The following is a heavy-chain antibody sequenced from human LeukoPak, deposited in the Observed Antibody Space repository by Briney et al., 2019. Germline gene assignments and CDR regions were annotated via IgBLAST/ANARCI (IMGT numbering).Heavy chain of an antibody. CDR2: ISGSGGST. J-gene: IGHJ5*02. V-gene: IGHV3-23*01. CDR3: AKGGGSGSYFGGTFDP. CDR1: GFTFSSYA. D-gene: IGHD3-10*01. Sequence: GGSLRLSCAASGFTFSSYAMSWVRQAPGKELEWVSAISGSGGSTYYADSVKGRFTISRDNSKNTLYLQMNSLRAEDTAVYYCAKGGGSGSYFGGTFDPWGQGTLVTVSS.